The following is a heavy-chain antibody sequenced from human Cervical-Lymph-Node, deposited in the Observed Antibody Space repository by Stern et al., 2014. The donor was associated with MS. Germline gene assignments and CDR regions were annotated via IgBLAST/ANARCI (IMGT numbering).Heavy chain of an antibody. J-gene: IGHJ4*02. CDR3: ARSPDLYDSSGYYFD. V-gene: IGHV1-69*04. CDR2: IIPFLGIT. D-gene: IGHD3-22*01. Sequence: QVQLVQSGAEVKKPGSSVKVSCKASGGTLNNYAVSWVRQAPGQGLEWIGKIIPFLGITNYAHKFQGRVTITAAATTSYTEGGHLRSDDTAVYYCARSPDLYDSSGYYFDWGQGTLVTVSS. CDR1: GGTLNNYA.